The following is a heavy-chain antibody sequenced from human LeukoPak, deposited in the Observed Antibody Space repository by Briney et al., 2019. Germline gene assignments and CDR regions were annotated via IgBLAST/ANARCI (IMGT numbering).Heavy chain of an antibody. D-gene: IGHD3-22*01. CDR3: ARIRKPRYYDSSGGGYIDH. V-gene: IGHV2-70*11. CDR1: GFSLSTNGMC. J-gene: IGHJ4*02. Sequence: SGPTLVNPTQTLTLTCTFSGFSLSTNGMCVSWIRQPPGKALEWLARIDWDSDKYCSTSLKTRLAISKDTSKNQVVLTMTNVDVVDTATYYCARIRKPRYYDSSGGGYIDHWGQGTLVTVSS. CDR2: IDWDSDK.